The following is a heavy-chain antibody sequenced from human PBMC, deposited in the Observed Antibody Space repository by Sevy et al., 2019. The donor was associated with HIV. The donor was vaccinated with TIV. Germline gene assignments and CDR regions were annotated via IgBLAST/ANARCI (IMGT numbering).Heavy chain of an antibody. V-gene: IGHV3-23*01. CDR1: GFSFDSYG. D-gene: IGHD3-22*01. CDR2: ISGSGTRT. Sequence: GGSLRLSCAVSGFSFDSYGMTWVRQAPGKGLEWVSGISGSGTRTYYADSVKGRFSISRDNSKNRLYLQMNSLRSEDTAIIYLAKGGGGHYDPDEIGYYFYYYNMDVWGKGTTVTVSS. CDR3: AKGGGGHYDPDEIGYYFYYYNMDV. J-gene: IGHJ6*03.